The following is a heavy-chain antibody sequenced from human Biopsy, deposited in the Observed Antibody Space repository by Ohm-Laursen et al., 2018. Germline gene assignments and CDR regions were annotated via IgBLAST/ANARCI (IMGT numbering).Heavy chain of an antibody. CDR2: MNPKSGDT. CDR1: GYTFINYD. CDR3: ARGRLSGTRRALDI. D-gene: IGHD1-7*01. Sequence: GDSVKVSCKTSGYTFINYDIHWGRPASGQGLEWMGWMNPKSGDTGYAHKFQDRVTMSRNTSISPANLEMSSLRSEDTAVYYCARGRLSGTRRALDIWGQGTMVTVSS. V-gene: IGHV1-8*01. J-gene: IGHJ3*02.